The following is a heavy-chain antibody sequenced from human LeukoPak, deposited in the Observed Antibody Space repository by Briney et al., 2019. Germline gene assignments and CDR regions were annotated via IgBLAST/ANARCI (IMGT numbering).Heavy chain of an antibody. CDR2: INSGKT. D-gene: IGHD1-14*01. V-gene: IGHV3-23*01. CDR3: AKDPLGRFDP. J-gene: IGHJ5*02. CDR1: GFTFSSYA. Sequence: GGSLRLSCAASGFTFSSYAMSWVRQAPGKGLEWVSAINSGKTYYADSVKGRFTISRDNSKNTLYLQMSSLRAGDTAIYYCAKDPLGRFDPWGQGTLVTVSS.